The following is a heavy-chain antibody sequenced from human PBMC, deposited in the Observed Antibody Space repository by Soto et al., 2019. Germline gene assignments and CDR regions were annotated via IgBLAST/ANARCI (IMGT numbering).Heavy chain of an antibody. V-gene: IGHV1-69*06. J-gene: IGHJ4*02. CDR3: AREGRGKKAGYNGLVTLGY. D-gene: IGHD2-2*02. Sequence: SVKVSCKVSGSRFSNYVISWVRQAPGHGLEWLGRIIPIFNSTKYAQSFQGRVTITADKSTSTASLELSSLRSDDTAVYYCAREGRGKKAGYNGLVTLGYWGQGTLVTVSS. CDR1: GSRFSNYV. CDR2: IIPIFNST.